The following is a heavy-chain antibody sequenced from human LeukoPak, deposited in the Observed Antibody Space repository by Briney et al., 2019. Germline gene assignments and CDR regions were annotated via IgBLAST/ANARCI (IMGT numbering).Heavy chain of an antibody. CDR2: INPNSGGT. CDR3: ARVGYCSSTSCYLVRWDDAFDI. V-gene: IGHV1-2*02. J-gene: IGHJ3*02. D-gene: IGHD2-2*01. Sequence: GASVKVSCKASGYTFTGYYMHWVRQAPGQGLEWMGWINPNSGGTNYAQKFQGRVTITRDTSISTAYMELSRLRSDDTAVYYCARVGYCSSTSCYLVRWDDAFDIWGQGTMVTVSS. CDR1: GYTFTGYY.